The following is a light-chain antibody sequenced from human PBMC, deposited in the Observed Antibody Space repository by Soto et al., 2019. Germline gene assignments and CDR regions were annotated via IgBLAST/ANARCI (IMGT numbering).Light chain of an antibody. J-gene: IGKJ1*01. CDR2: WGS. CDR3: MHGLQFPWT. Sequence: DLVMTQSPLSLPVTPGEAASMSCRSDRNLLHSDGKTYLHWYVQRPGQSPQLLISWGSVRAAGVPDRFRGTGSGSFFTLTISRVETEDAGIYFCMHGLQFPWTFGQGTKVEI. CDR1: RNLLHSDGKTY. V-gene: IGKV2-28*01.